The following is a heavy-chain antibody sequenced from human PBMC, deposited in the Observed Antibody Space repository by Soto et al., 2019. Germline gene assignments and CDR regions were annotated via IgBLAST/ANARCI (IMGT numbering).Heavy chain of an antibody. CDR2: IIPILGIA. D-gene: IGHD3-22*01. Sequence: GASVKVSCKASGGTFSSYTISWVRQAPGQGLEWMGRIIPILGIANYAQKFQGRVTITADKSTSTAYMELSSLKTEDTAVYYCTTDSSGRDYWGQGTLVTVSS. J-gene: IGHJ4*02. CDR3: TTDSSGRDY. V-gene: IGHV1-69*04. CDR1: GGTFSSYT.